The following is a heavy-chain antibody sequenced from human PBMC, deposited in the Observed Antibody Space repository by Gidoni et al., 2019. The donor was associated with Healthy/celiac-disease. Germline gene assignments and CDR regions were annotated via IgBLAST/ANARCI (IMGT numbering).Heavy chain of an antibody. CDR1: GGSISNGGYY. J-gene: IGHJ4*02. CDR2: IYYSGST. D-gene: IGHD1-26*01. V-gene: IGHV4-31*03. Sequence: QVQLQESGPGLEKPSQTLSLTCTVAGGSISNGGYYWSWIRQHPGKGLEWIGYIYYSGSTYYNPSLKSRVTISVDTSKIQFSLKLSSVTAADTAVYYCARVQSPREPTFDYWGQGTLVTVSS. CDR3: ARVQSPREPTFDY.